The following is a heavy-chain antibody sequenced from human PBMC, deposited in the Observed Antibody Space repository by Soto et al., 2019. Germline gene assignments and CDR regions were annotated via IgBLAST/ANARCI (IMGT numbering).Heavy chain of an antibody. D-gene: IGHD3-3*01. CDR3: ARLQKYDFCSGYFGYYYYYGMDV. CDR1: GYSFTTYW. CDR2: IAPSDSYT. Sequence: GASLKISCKASGYSFTTYWSSWGRQMPGTGPEWMVRIAPSDSYTNYSPSFQGHVAISAYKSISTAYLQWSSLQASDTAMYYCARLQKYDFCSGYFGYYYYYGMDVWGQGTTVSVS. V-gene: IGHV5-10-1*01. J-gene: IGHJ6*02.